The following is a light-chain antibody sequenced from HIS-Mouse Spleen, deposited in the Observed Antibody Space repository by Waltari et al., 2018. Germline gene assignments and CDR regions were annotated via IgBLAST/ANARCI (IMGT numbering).Light chain of an antibody. CDR3: YSTDSSGNHRV. V-gene: IGLV3-10*01. Sequence: SYELTQPPSVSVSPGQTARITCSGDAFPKKYAYWYQTKSGQAPVLVISGDSKRPSGIPEILSGSSLGTMATLTIRGAQVEDEADYYCYSTDSSGNHRVFGGGTKLTVL. J-gene: IGLJ2*01. CDR1: AFPKKY. CDR2: GDS.